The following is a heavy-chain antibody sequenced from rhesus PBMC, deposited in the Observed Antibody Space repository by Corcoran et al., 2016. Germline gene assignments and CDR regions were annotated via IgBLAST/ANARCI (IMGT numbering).Heavy chain of an antibody. CDR2: INTGGGST. CDR3: AKGGGTTVGWRKLGFCFDY. CDR1: GFTFSSYY. D-gene: IGHD5-24*01. Sequence: EVQLVESGGGLVQPGGSLGLSCTGSGFTFSSYYRYWIRQAPGKWLQGGSAINTGGGSTVYTDAVKGRFTISKENAKNTLYRQMDSLRAEDTAVYYCAKGGGTTVGWRKLGFCFDYWGQGVLVTVSS. J-gene: IGHJ4*01. V-gene: IGHV3-22*01.